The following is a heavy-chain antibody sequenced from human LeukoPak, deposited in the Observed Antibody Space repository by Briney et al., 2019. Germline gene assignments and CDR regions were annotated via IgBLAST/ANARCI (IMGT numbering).Heavy chain of an antibody. Sequence: PGGSLRLSCAASGFTFTNAWMSWVRQAPGKGLEWVANIKQGGSKRNYVESVKGRFTISRDDAKNLLSLQMNSLRAEDTAVYYCARGLGAPDYWGQGTLVTVS. J-gene: IGHJ4*02. CDR2: IKQGGSKR. CDR1: GFTFTNAW. CDR3: ARGLGAPDY. V-gene: IGHV3-7*04. D-gene: IGHD6-6*01.